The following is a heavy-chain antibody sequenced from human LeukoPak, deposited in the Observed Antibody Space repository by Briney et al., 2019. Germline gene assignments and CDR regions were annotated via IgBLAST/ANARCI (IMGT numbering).Heavy chain of an antibody. D-gene: IGHD2-2*01. V-gene: IGHV4-4*07. CDR1: GGSISSYY. Sequence: SETLSLTCIVSGGSISSYYWNWIRQSAGKGLERLGRIYIGGSTSYNPSLKSRVTMSVDTSKIQFSLNLTSVTAADTAMYYCARGPRMVAMNGYAFDIWGPGTTVIVSS. CDR3: ARGPRMVAMNGYAFDI. CDR2: IYIGGST. J-gene: IGHJ3*02.